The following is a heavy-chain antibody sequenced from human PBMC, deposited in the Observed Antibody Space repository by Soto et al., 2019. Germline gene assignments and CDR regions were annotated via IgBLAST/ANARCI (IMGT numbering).Heavy chain of an antibody. V-gene: IGHV1-69*13. J-gene: IGHJ6*02. CDR3: ARGSQADFWSGPRYYYYYGMDV. CDR1: GGTFSSYA. CDR2: IIPIFGTA. Sequence: SVKVSCKASGGTFSSYAISWVRQAPGQGLEWMGGIIPIFGTANYAQKFQGRVTITADESTSTAYMELSSLRSEDTAVYYCARGSQADFWSGPRYYYYYGMDVWGQGTTVTVSS. D-gene: IGHD3-3*01.